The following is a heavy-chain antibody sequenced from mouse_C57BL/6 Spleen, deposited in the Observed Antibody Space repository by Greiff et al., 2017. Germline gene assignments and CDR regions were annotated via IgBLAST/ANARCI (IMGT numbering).Heavy chain of an antibody. CDR2: ISDGGSYT. CDR1: GFTFSSYA. V-gene: IGHV5-4*01. Sequence: EVQVVESGGGLVKPGGSLKLSCAASGFTFSSYAMSWVRQTPEKRLEWVATISDGGSYTYYPDNVKGRFTISRDNAKNNLYLQMSHLKSEDTAMYYCARKRSTWYFDVWGTGTTVTGAS. CDR3: ARKRSTWYFDV. J-gene: IGHJ1*03. D-gene: IGHD5-1*01.